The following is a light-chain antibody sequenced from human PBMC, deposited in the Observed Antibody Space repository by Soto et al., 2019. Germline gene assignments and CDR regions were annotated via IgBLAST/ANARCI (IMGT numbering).Light chain of an antibody. CDR1: STNIGRNT. CDR2: SNS. Sequence: QSVLTQTPSASGTPGQRVSISCSGSSTNIGRNTVIWYQQVPGMTPKVLIYSNSQRPSGVPDRFSGSKSGTSASLAISGLQSDDEADYYCAAWDDSLKGVVFGGGTKLTVL. V-gene: IGLV1-44*01. CDR3: AAWDDSLKGVV. J-gene: IGLJ2*01.